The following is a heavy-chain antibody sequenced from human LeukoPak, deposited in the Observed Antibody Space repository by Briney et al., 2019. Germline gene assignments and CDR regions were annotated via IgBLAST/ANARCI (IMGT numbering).Heavy chain of an antibody. CDR3: ARHHPDSSGYYYSDY. CDR1: GYTLTSYG. J-gene: IGHJ4*02. D-gene: IGHD3-22*01. CDR2: ISAYNGNT. Sequence: ASVKVSCKASGYTLTSYGISWVRQAPGQGLEWMGWISAYNGNTNYAQKLQGRVTMTTDTSTSTAYMELRSLRSDDTAVYYCARHHPDSSGYYYSDYWGQGTLVTVPS. V-gene: IGHV1-18*01.